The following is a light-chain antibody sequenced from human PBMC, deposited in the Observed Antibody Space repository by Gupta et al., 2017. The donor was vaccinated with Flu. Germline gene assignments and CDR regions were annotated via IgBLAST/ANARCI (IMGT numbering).Light chain of an antibody. J-gene: IGLJ2*01. CDR3: AAWDDSLNVVV. V-gene: IGLV1-44*01. CDR1: SSNIGSNT. CDR2: NHN. Sequence: QSVLTQPPSASGTPGQRVTISCSGSSSNIGSNTVDWYQQLPGTAPKLLIYNHNQRPSGVPDRFSGSKSGTSASLAISGLQSEDEADYFCAAWDDSLNVVVFGGGTKLAVL.